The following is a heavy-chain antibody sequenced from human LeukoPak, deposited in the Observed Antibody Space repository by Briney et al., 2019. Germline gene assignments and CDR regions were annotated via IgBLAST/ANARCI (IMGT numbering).Heavy chain of an antibody. J-gene: IGHJ5*02. Sequence: SQTLSLTCTVSGGSISSGGYYWSWIRQHPGTGLEWIGYIYYSGSTYYNPSLKSRVTISVDTSKNQFSLKLSSVTAADTAVYYCAREARYALDWFDPWGQGTLVTASS. CDR3: AREARYALDWFDP. D-gene: IGHD3-16*01. CDR2: IYYSGST. CDR1: GGSISSGGYY. V-gene: IGHV4-31*03.